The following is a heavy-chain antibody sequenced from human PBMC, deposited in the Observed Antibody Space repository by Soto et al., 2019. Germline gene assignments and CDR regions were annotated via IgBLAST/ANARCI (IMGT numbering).Heavy chain of an antibody. J-gene: IGHJ6*03. D-gene: IGHD3-3*01. CDR3: AKDTAYYGVWSCYYTYYYYMYV. CDR2: ISYDGSNK. Sequence: GGSLRLSCAASGFTFSSYGMHWVRQAPGKGLEWVAVISYDGSNKYYADSVKGRFTISRDNSKNTLYLQMNSLRAEDTAVYYCAKDTAYYGVWSCYYTYYYYMYVSGQGTTVPVS. CDR1: GFTFSSYG. V-gene: IGHV3-30*18.